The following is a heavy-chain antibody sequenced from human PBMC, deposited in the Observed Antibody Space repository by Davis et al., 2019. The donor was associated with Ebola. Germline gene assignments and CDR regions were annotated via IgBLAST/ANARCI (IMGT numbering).Heavy chain of an antibody. CDR2: IYTGDSDT. Sequence: GESLKISCKDSENSFSTYWIAWVRQMPGKGLEWMGLIYTGDSDTRISPSFRGRVTISADKSTRTAYLQWGSLRASDTAMYYCARHIRGVGYFDYWGQGTLVTVSS. V-gene: IGHV5-51*01. D-gene: IGHD3-10*01. J-gene: IGHJ4*02. CDR3: ARHIRGVGYFDY. CDR1: ENSFSTYW.